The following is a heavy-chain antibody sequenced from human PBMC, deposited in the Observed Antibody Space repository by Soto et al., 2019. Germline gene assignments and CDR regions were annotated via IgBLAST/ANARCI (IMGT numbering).Heavy chain of an antibody. CDR3: AREGSGTVTTDPLDY. V-gene: IGHV4-4*02. Sequence: QVQLQESGPGLVKPSGTLSLTCAVSGGSISSSNWWSWVRQPPGKGLEWIGEIYHSGSTNYNPSLKSRVTIPVDKSKNQFSLKLSAVTAADTAVYYCAREGSGTVTTDPLDYWGQGTLVTVSS. J-gene: IGHJ4*02. D-gene: IGHD4-17*01. CDR1: GGSISSSNW. CDR2: IYHSGST.